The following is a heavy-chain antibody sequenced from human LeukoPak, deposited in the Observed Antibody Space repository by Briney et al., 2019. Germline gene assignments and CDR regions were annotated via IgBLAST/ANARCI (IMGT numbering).Heavy chain of an antibody. V-gene: IGHV3-23*01. CDR2: ISGRGDTT. CDR1: GFTFSSYA. Sequence: GGSLRLSCAASGFTFSSYAMSWVRQAPGKGLEWVSTISGRGDTTYYADSVKGRFTIFRDNSNNMLYLQMNSLRGEDTAVYYCASGAAEAGTLCHDYWGQGTLVTVSS. D-gene: IGHD6-13*01. CDR3: ASGAAEAGTLCHDY. J-gene: IGHJ4*02.